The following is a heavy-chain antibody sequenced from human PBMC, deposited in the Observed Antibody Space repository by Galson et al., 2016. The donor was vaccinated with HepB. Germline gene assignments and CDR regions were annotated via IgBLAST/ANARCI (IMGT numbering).Heavy chain of an antibody. CDR2: LSKDGNAK. D-gene: IGHD6-19*01. CDR3: ARGDYSSGEPGY. CDR1: GFTFSGYS. V-gene: IGHV3-30-3*01. Sequence: SLRLSCATSGFTFSGYSTQWVRHVPGRGLEWLSLLSKDGNAKYYADSVQGRFTISRDNSEDTLYLYMSGLRPEDTAVYYCARGDYSSGEPGYWGQGTLVTVSS. J-gene: IGHJ4*02.